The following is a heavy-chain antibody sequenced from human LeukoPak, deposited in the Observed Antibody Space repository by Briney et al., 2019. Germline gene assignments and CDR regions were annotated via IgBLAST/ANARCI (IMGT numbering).Heavy chain of an antibody. D-gene: IGHD3-22*01. V-gene: IGHV3-53*01. CDR1: GFTVSSNS. CDR3: ARDYAGDTSGLVLDY. CDR2: IYSDNT. J-gene: IGHJ4*02. Sequence: GGSLRLSCTVSGFTVSSNSMSGVCQAPGKGLGWGSFIYSDNTHYSDSVKGRFTISRDNAKKSLILQMNSLRADDTAVYYCARDYAGDTSGLVLDYWGQGTLVTVSS.